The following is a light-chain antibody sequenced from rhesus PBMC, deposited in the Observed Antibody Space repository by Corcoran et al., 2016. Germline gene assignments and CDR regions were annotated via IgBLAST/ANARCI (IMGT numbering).Light chain of an antibody. CDR2: HAS. Sequence: DIQMTQSPSSLSASVGDRVTITCRASQGISSYLAWYQQKPGKAPKSLIYHASTLERGVPSRFSGSGSGTEVTLTISILQSEDFATYYCQQYNSDPLTFGGGTKVEIK. V-gene: IGKV1-37*01. J-gene: IGKJ4*01. CDR3: QQYNSDPLT. CDR1: QGISSY.